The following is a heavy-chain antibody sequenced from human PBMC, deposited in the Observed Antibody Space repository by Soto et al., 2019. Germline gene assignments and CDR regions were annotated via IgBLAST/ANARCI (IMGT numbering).Heavy chain of an antibody. V-gene: IGHV1-69*08. Sequence: QVQLVQSGAEVKKPGSSVKVSCKASGGTFSSYTISWVRQAPGQGLEWMGRIIPILGIANYAQKFQGRVTITADKSTSTAYMELGSLRSEDTGVYYCAGDRGDYGDFNWGQGTLVTVSS. D-gene: IGHD4-17*01. J-gene: IGHJ4*02. CDR2: IIPILGIA. CDR1: GGTFSSYT. CDR3: AGDRGDYGDFN.